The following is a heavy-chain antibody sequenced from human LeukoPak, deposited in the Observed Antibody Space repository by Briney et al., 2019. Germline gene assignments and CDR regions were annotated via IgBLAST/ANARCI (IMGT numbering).Heavy chain of an antibody. D-gene: IGHD3-3*01. Sequence: GGSLRLSCAASGFTFSNFAIHWVRQAPGKGLEWVTVISHDGINKYYTDSVKGRFTISRDNSKNALSLQMNSLRAEDTAIYYCARETFVGGALDIWGQGTVVTVSS. CDR2: ISHDGINK. CDR3: ARETFVGGALDI. CDR1: GFTFSNFA. V-gene: IGHV3-30-3*01. J-gene: IGHJ3*02.